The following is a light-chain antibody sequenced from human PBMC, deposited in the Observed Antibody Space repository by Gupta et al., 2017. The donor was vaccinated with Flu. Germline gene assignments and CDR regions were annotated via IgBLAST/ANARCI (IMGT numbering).Light chain of an antibody. V-gene: IGKV1-27*01. CDR1: QDIGNS. CDR2: ASS. Sequence: GDRVSITCRASQDIGNSLAWFQQKPGKTPNLLISASSTLQTGVPSRFTGGGSGTDFTLTISSLQPEDVATYYCHKDDSAPLTFGGGTKVEI. J-gene: IGKJ4*01. CDR3: HKDDSAPLT.